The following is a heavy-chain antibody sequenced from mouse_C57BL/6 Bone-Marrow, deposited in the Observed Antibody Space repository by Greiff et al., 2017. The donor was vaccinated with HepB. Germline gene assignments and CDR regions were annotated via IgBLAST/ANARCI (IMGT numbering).Heavy chain of an antibody. CDR2: INPGSGGT. CDR3: ARSYYYGSSPHWYFDV. D-gene: IGHD1-1*01. J-gene: IGHJ1*03. V-gene: IGHV1-54*01. Sequence: VKLQESGAELVRPGTSVKVSCKASGYAFTNYLIEWVKQRPGQGLEWIGVINPGSGGTNYNEKFKGKATLTADKSSSTAYMQLSSLTSEDSAVYFCARSYYYGSSPHWYFDVWGTGTTVTVSS. CDR1: GYAFTNYL.